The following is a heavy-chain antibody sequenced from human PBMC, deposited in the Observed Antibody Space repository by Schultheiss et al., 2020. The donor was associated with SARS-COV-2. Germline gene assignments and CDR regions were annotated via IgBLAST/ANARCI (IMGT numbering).Heavy chain of an antibody. CDR2: INPNSGGT. J-gene: IGHJ6*02. CDR1: GYTFTDYY. Sequence: ASVKVSCKASGYTFTDYYMHWVRQAPGQGLEWMGRINPNSGGTGYAQKFQGRVTMTTDTSTSTAYMELRSLRSDDTAVYYCARGPVTTDIDYYYYGMDVWGQGTTVTVSS. V-gene: IGHV1-2*06. CDR3: ARGPVTTDIDYYYYGMDV. D-gene: IGHD4-17*01.